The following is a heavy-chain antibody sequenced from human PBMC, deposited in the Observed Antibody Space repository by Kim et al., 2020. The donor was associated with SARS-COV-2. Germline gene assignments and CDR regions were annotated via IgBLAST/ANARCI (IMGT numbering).Heavy chain of an antibody. CDR1: GFTFGDHA. J-gene: IGHJ3*01. V-gene: IGHV3-9*01. CDR3: AKKGGGGTSPIAFYL. CDR2: ISWNSGSS. D-gene: IGHD1-7*01. Sequence: GGSLRLSCAASGFTFGDHAMHWVRQAPGKGLEYVSGISWNSGSSAYADSVKGRFTISRDNAKNSLYLQMNSLRPEDTALYYCAKKGGGGTSPIAFYLWGHGTMVTVSS.